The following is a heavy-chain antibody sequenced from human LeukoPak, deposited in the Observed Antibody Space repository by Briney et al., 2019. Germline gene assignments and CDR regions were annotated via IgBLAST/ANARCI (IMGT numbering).Heavy chain of an antibody. D-gene: IGHD6-13*01. CDR1: GGNFSSYA. CDR2: IIPIFGTA. V-gene: IGHV1-69*13. Sequence: GASVKVSCKASGGNFSSYAIGWVRQAPGQGLEWMGGIIPIFGTANYAQKFQGRVTITADESTSTAYMELSSLRSEDTAVYYCASSGSSSSVNDPYYFDYWGQGTLVTVSS. CDR3: ASSGSSSSVNDPYYFDY. J-gene: IGHJ4*02.